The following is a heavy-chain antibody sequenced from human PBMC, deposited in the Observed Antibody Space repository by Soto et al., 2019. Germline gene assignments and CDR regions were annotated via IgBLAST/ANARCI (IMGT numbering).Heavy chain of an antibody. CDR3: ARADCGGQCPCDY. V-gene: IGHV3-33*01. CDR2: IWYDGSVK. Sequence: PGGSLRLSCAAPGFTFGTYGMHWVRQAPGKGLERVAGIWYDGSVKTYADSVKGRFSISRDNSQNTVYLQMNTLRAGDTAVYYCARADCGGQCPCDYWGPGTLVTVSS. J-gene: IGHJ4*02. CDR1: GFTFGTYG. D-gene: IGHD2-21*01.